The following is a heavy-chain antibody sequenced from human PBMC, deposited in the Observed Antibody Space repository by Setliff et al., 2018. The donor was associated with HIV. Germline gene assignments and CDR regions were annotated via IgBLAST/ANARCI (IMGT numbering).Heavy chain of an antibody. D-gene: IGHD5-18*01. J-gene: IGHJ4*02. CDR3: AKGGQLWFSYFDY. V-gene: IGHV3-30*02. CDR1: GFTFSSYD. CDR2: IRYDGSNK. Sequence: GESLRLSCVASGFTFSSYDMHWVRQAPGKGLEWVTFIRYDGSNKYYADSVKGRFTISRDNSKNTLYLQMNSLRAEDTAVYYCAKGGQLWFSYFDYWGQGTLVTVSS.